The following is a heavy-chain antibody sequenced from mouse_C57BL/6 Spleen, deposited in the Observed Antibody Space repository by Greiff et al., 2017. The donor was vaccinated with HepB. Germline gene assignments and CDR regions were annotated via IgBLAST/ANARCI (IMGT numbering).Heavy chain of an antibody. Sequence: QVQLQQPGAELVMPGASVKLSCKASGYTFTSYWMHWVKQRPGQGLEWIGEIDPSDSYTNYNQKFKGKSTLTVDKSSSTAYMQLSSLTSEDSAVYYCARGGEGTWFAYWGQGTLVTVSA. J-gene: IGHJ3*01. V-gene: IGHV1-69*01. CDR1: GYTFTSYW. CDR3: ARGGEGTWFAY. CDR2: IDPSDSYT.